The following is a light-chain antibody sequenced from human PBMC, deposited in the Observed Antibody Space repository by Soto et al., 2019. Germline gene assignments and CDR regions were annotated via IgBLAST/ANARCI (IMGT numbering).Light chain of an antibody. J-gene: IGKJ1*01. CDR2: KAS. Sequence: GDRVTITCRASQSISSWLAWYQQKPGKAPKLLIYKASSLESGVPSRFSGSGSGTEFTLTISSLQPDDFATYYYQQYNSSPWTFGQGTKVEIK. CDR3: QQYNSSPWT. V-gene: IGKV1-5*03. CDR1: QSISSW.